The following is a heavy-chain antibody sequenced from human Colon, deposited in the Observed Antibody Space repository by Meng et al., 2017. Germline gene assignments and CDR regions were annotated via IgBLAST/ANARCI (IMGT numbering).Heavy chain of an antibody. Sequence: GESLKISCAASGFTFSTYAMSWVRQAPGKGLEWVSAIGVSGGSRYYADSVKGRFTISRDDSTNTLYLLMNSLNTDDTAVYYFTRSTNCRTTSCYSSGMDVWGQGTTVTVSS. V-gene: IGHV3-23*01. CDR2: IGVSGGSR. J-gene: IGHJ6*02. D-gene: IGHD2-2*01. CDR3: TRSTNCRTTSCYSSGMDV. CDR1: GFTFSTYA.